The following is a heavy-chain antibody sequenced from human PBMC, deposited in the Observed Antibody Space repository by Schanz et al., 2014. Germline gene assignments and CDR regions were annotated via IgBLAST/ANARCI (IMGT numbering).Heavy chain of an antibody. V-gene: IGHV4-59*08. D-gene: IGHD3-3*01. CDR1: GGDIGNYY. J-gene: IGHJ5*02. CDR2: IHQSGGT. Sequence: QVQLQESGPGLVKPSETLSLTCSVSGGDIGNYYWSWIRQPPGKGLEWIGYIHQSGGTNYNPSLRVRATILVDRSKNQFPPRLTSLTAADTAVYYCAKFLYDDPSWGQGTLVTVSS. CDR3: AKFLYDDPS.